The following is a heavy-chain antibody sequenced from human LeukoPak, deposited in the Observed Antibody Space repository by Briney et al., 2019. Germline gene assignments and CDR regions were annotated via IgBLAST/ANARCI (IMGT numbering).Heavy chain of an antibody. Sequence: GGSLRLSCAASGFTFSSYAMSWVRQAPGKGLEWVSAISGSGGSTYYADSVKGRFTISRDNSKNTLYLQMNSMRAEDTAVYYCAKDPGHYYDSSGYYFYFDYWGQGTLVTVSS. CDR3: AKDPGHYYDSSGYYFYFDY. V-gene: IGHV3-23*01. CDR2: ISGSGGST. CDR1: GFTFSSYA. J-gene: IGHJ4*02. D-gene: IGHD3-22*01.